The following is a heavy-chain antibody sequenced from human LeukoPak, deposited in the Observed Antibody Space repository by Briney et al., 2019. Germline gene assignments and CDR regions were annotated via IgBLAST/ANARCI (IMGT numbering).Heavy chain of an antibody. Sequence: AASVKVSCKVSGYTLTELSMHWVRRAPGKGLEWMGGFDPEDGETIYAQKFQGRVTMTEDTSTDTAYMELSSLRSEDTAVYYCATEYYYDSSGPTPLDYWGQGTLVTVSS. CDR1: GYTLTELS. J-gene: IGHJ4*02. D-gene: IGHD3-22*01. CDR3: ATEYYYDSSGPTPLDY. CDR2: FDPEDGET. V-gene: IGHV1-24*01.